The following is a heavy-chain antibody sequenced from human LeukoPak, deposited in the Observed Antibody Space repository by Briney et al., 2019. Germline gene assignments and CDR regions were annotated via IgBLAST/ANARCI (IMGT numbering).Heavy chain of an antibody. CDR2: IKQDGSEK. CDR1: GFTFSSYW. Sequence: GGSLRLSCAASGFTFSSYWMSWVRQAPRKGLEWVANIKQDGSEKYYVDSVKGRFTISRDKAKNSLYLQMNSLRAEDTAVYYCARDTLSNYDILTGEVDPWGQGTLVTVSS. V-gene: IGHV3-7*01. J-gene: IGHJ5*02. CDR3: ARDTLSNYDILTGEVDP. D-gene: IGHD3-9*01.